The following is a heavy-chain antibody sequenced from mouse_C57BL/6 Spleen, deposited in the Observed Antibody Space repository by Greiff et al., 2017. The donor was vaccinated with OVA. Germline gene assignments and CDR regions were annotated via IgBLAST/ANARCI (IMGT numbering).Heavy chain of an antibody. CDR2: IWTGGGT. J-gene: IGHJ2*01. D-gene: IGHD2-5*01. CDR3: ARNQDSSYYSNYLDY. Sequence: QVQLQQSGPGLVAPSQSLSITCTVSGFSLTSYAISWVRQPPGKGLEWLGVIWTGGGTNYNSALKSRLSISKDNSKSQVFLKMNSLQTDDTARYYCARNQDSSYYSNYLDYWGQGTTLTVSS. CDR1: GFSLTSYA. V-gene: IGHV2-9-1*01.